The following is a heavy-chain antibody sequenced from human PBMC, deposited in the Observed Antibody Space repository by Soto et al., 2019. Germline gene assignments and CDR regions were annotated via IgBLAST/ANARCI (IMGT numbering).Heavy chain of an antibody. D-gene: IGHD2-21*02. CDR1: GYSFASYW. V-gene: IGHV5-10-1*01. J-gene: IGHJ6*02. Sequence: GKSLKISCKGSGYSFASYWISWVGQRPGKGLEWMGRIDPSDSYTNYSPSFQGHVTISADKSISTAYLQWSSLKASDTAMYYCARLVTKELPKHYYYYGMDVWGQGT. CDR3: ARLVTKELPKHYYYYGMDV. CDR2: IDPSDSYT.